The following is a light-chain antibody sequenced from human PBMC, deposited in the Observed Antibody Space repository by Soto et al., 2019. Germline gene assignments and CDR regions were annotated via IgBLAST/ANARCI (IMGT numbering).Light chain of an antibody. Sequence: DIVMTQSPLSLPVTPGEPASISCRSSQSLLHSNGFNYLDWYLKKPGQSPQLLIYLGSNRASGVTDRFSGSGSGTDFTLEISRVEAEDVGVYYCMEGLQSRTFGQGTKVEIK. CDR3: MEGLQSRT. J-gene: IGKJ1*01. V-gene: IGKV2-28*01. CDR2: LGS. CDR1: QSLLHSNGFNY.